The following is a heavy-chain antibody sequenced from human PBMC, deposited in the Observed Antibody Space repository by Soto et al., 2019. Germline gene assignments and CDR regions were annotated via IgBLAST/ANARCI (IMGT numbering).Heavy chain of an antibody. V-gene: IGHV3-66*01. CDR2: IHAGGAT. CDR3: ARAPTVTTIFDS. J-gene: IGHJ4*02. D-gene: IGHD4-4*01. CDR1: GFTFSGSA. Sequence: GGSLRLSCAASGFTFSGSAMLWVRQASGKGLEWVSIIHAGGATFYADSVWGRFTISRDSSENTLYLQMNSLRAEDTAVYYCARAPTVTTIFDSWGQGTLVTVSS.